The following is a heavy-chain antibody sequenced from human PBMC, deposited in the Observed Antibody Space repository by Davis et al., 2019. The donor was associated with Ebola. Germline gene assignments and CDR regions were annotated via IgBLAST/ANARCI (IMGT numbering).Heavy chain of an antibody. CDR3: ARAFYDFWSASYAHGLMDV. CDR2: ISTSGSTI. D-gene: IGHD3-3*01. J-gene: IGHJ6*02. Sequence: GESLKISCAASGFTFSSYEMNWVRQAPGKGLEWLSHISTSGSTIYYADSVQGRFTISRDNAKKSLSLQMNSLRAEDTAVYYCARAFYDFWSASYAHGLMDVWGQGTTVTVSS. CDR1: GFTFSSYE. V-gene: IGHV3-48*03.